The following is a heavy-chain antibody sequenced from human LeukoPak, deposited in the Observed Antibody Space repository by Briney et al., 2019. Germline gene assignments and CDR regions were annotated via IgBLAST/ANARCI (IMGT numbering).Heavy chain of an antibody. CDR2: ISAYNGNT. CDR1: GYTFTTYD. CDR3: ARETPGSYYLNPGL. J-gene: IGHJ4*02. V-gene: IGHV1-18*01. D-gene: IGHD1-26*01. Sequence: ASVKVSCKASGYTFTTYDINWVRQAPGQGLEWMGWISAYNGNTNYAQKFQGRVTITADESTSTAYMELSSLRSEDTAVYYCARETPGSYYLNPGLWGQGTLVTVSS.